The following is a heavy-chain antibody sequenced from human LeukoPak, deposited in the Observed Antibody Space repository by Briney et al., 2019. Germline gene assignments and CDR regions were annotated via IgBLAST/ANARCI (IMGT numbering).Heavy chain of an antibody. J-gene: IGHJ4*02. V-gene: IGHV4-59*11. CDR3: ATVKRGSIYGYFDF. D-gene: IGHD5-18*01. Sequence: SETLSLTCTVSGVSISSHYWSWIRQPPGKGLEWIAYMYDSESTKDNPSLKSRITLSADTSKNQFSLRLSSVTAADTAVYYCATVKRGSIYGYFDFWGQGILVTVSS. CDR2: MYDSEST. CDR1: GVSISSHY.